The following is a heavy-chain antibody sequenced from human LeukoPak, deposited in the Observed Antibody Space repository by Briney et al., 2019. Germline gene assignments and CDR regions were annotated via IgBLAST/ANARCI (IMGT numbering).Heavy chain of an antibody. CDR2: IRYDGSNK. CDR1: GFTFSSYG. V-gene: IGHV3-30*02. J-gene: IGHJ4*02. Sequence: GGSLRLSCAASGFTFSSYGMHWVRQAPGKGLEWVAFIRYDGSNKYYADSVKGRFTISRDNSKNTLYLQMNSLRAEDTAVYYCAKDLVTGSLDYWGQGTLVTVSS. CDR3: AKDLVTGSLDY. D-gene: IGHD3-10*01.